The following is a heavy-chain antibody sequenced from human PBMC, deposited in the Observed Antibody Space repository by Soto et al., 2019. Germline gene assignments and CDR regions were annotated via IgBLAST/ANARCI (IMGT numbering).Heavy chain of an antibody. D-gene: IGHD5-12*01. J-gene: IGHJ4*02. V-gene: IGHV3-23*01. CDR2: NSGSGGST. CDR1: GFTFSSFA. CDR3: AKGRWLQYPLDY. Sequence: GGSLRLSFAASGFTFSSFAMSWVRQAPGKWLEWVSANSGSGGSTYYPASVKGRFTIARDNSKNTLYLQMNSLRAEDTAVYYCAKGRWLQYPLDYWGQGTLVTVSS.